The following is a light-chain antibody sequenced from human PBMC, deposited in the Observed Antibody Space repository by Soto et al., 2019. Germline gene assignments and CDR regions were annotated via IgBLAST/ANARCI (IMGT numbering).Light chain of an antibody. CDR3: SPYTSSSFVV. J-gene: IGLJ2*01. CDR2: EVS. Sequence: QSALTQPASVSGSPGQSITISCTGTSSDVGGSNYVSWYQQHPGKAPKLMIYEVSNRPSGVSNRFSGSKSGNTASLTISGLQAEDDADYYCSPYTSSSFVVFGGGTKLTVL. CDR1: SSDVGGSNY. V-gene: IGLV2-14*01.